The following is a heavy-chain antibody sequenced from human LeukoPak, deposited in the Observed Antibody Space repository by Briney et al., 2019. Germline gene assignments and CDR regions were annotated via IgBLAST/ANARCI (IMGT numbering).Heavy chain of an antibody. V-gene: IGHV1-8*01. Sequence: ASVKVSCKASGYTFTSYDINWVRQATGQGLEWMGWMNPNSGNTGYAQKFQGRVTMTRNTSISTAYMELSSLRSEDTAVYYCARVKARKRITIFGVVPGDWFDPWGQGTLVTVSS. CDR3: ARVKARKRITIFGVVPGDWFDP. CDR2: MNPNSGNT. D-gene: IGHD3-3*01. CDR1: GYTFTSYD. J-gene: IGHJ5*02.